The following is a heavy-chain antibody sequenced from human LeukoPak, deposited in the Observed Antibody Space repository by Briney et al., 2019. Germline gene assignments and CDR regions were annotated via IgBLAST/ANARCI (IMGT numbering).Heavy chain of an antibody. D-gene: IGHD3-10*01. CDR2: MYYSGST. J-gene: IGHJ5*02. V-gene: IGHV4-59*08. Sequence: SETLSLTCTVSGGSISSYQWSWIRQPPGKGLEWIGYMYYSGSTKYNPSLKSRVTISGDTSKNQFSLKLISVTDADAAVYYCAGHDYYGSGSYRWGQGTLVTVSS. CDR1: GGSISSYQ. CDR3: AGHDYYGSGSYR.